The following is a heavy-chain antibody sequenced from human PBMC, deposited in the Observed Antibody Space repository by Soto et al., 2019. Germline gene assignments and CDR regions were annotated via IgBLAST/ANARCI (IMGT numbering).Heavy chain of an antibody. Sequence: SETLSLTCTVSGGSISSSSYYWGWIRQPPGKGLEWIGSIYYSGSTYYNPSLKSRVTISVDTSKNQFSLKLSSVTAADTAVYYCARHGTGGTTGTYYYYYYMDVWGKGTTVTVSS. CDR2: IYYSGST. V-gene: IGHV4-39*01. CDR3: ARHGTGGTTGTYYYYYYMDV. J-gene: IGHJ6*03. CDR1: GGSISSSSYY. D-gene: IGHD1-1*01.